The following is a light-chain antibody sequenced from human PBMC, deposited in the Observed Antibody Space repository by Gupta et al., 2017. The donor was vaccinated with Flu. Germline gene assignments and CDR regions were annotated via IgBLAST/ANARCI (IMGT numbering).Light chain of an antibody. CDR2: GAS. J-gene: IGKJ4*01. V-gene: IGKV3-20*01. Sequence: GTLSLSPGERATPSCRASQSVSDNFLAWHQVKPGQAPRRLIYGASSRATGIPDRFSGSGSGTEFNLTITTLEPEDFAVYYCQQYGGLPLTFGGGTKVEIK. CDR1: QSVSDNF. CDR3: QQYGGLPLT.